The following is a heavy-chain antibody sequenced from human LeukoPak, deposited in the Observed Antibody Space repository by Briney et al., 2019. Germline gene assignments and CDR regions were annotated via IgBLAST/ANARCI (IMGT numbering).Heavy chain of an antibody. CDR3: ARDGGFCSGGFCYRLFDP. V-gene: IGHV3-48*04. D-gene: IGHD2-15*01. J-gene: IGHJ5*02. Sequence: GGSLRLSCAASGFTFSNHNMVWVRQPPGKGLEWISYISDSSITMYYADSVKGRFTISRDNAKNSLFLQMNSLRGEDTAVYYCARDGGFCSGGFCYRLFDPWGQGTLVNVSS. CDR1: GFTFSNHN. CDR2: ISDSSITM.